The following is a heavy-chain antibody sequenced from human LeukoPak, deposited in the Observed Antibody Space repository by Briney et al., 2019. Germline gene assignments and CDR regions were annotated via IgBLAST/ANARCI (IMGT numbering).Heavy chain of an antibody. D-gene: IGHD1-26*01. V-gene: IGHV4-61*02. Sequence: PSETLSLTCAVSGSSISSGSYYWSWIRQPAGKGLEWIGRIYTSGSTNYNPSLKSRVTISVDTSKNQFSLKLSSVTAADTAVYYCARDSGSYYGVDYWGQGTLVTVSS. CDR3: ARDSGSYYGVDY. J-gene: IGHJ4*02. CDR1: GSSISSGSYY. CDR2: IYTSGST.